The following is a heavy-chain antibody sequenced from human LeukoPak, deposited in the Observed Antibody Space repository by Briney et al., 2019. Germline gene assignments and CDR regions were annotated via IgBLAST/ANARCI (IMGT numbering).Heavy chain of an antibody. CDR2: ISAYNGNT. D-gene: IGHD3-9*01. Sequence: ASVKVSCKASGYTFTGYYMHWVRQAPGQGLEWMGWISAYNGNTNYAQKLQGRVTMTTDTSTSTAYMELRSLRSDDTAVYYCARTTLTAWFDPWGQGTLVTVSS. J-gene: IGHJ5*02. CDR1: GYTFTGYY. V-gene: IGHV1-18*04. CDR3: ARTTLTAWFDP.